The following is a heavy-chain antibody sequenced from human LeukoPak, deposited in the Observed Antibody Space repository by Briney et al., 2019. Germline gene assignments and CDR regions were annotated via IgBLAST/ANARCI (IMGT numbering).Heavy chain of an antibody. CDR1: GFTFSSYG. J-gene: IGHJ4*02. CDR3: ARGTSGGYEGDY. CDR2: IWYDGSNK. V-gene: IGHV3-33*01. Sequence: GESLRLSCAASGFTFSSYGMHWVRQAPGKGLEWVGVIWYDGSNKYYADSVKGRITISRENSKNTLYLQMNSLRAEGTAVYYCARGTSGGYEGDYWGQGTLVTVSS. D-gene: IGHD1-1*01.